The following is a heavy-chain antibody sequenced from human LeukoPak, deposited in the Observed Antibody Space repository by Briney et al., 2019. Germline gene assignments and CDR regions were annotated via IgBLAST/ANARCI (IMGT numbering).Heavy chain of an antibody. J-gene: IGHJ5*02. CDR2: ISPSAGST. V-gene: IGHV3-23*01. Sequence: GGSLRLSCAASGFTFSSYAMSWVRQPPGKGLEWVSSISPSAGSTYYADSVDGRFTISRDNSKNTLYLQMNSLRAEDTAVYYCAKDRISEETYNWFDPWGQGTLVTVSS. CDR1: GFTFSSYA. CDR3: AKDRISEETYNWFDP. D-gene: IGHD2-15*01.